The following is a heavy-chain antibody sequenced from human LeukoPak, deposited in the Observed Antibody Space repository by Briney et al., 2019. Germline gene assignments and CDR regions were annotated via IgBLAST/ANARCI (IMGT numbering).Heavy chain of an antibody. J-gene: IGHJ4*02. CDR1: GGSISSSSYY. V-gene: IGHV4-39*01. CDR3: AKLDFWTSYSTFDY. Sequence: SETLSLTCTVSGGSISSSSYYWGWIRQPPGKGLEWIGSIYYSGTTYYNPSLKSRVTISVDTSKNQFSLKLSTVTAADTAVYYCAKLDFWTSYSTFDYWGQGILVTVSS. CDR2: IYYSGTT. D-gene: IGHD3/OR15-3a*01.